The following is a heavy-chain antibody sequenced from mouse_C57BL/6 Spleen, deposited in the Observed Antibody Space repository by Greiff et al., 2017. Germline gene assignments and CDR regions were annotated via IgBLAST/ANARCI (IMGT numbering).Heavy chain of an antibody. CDR2: ISDGGSYT. J-gene: IGHJ4*01. D-gene: IGHD2-3*01. Sequence: EVKVVESGGGLVKPGGSLKLSCAASGFTFSSYAMSWVRQTPEKRLEWVATISDGGSYTYYPDNVKGRFTISRDNAKNNLYLQMSHLKSEDTAMYYCAREGDGYYRAMDYWGQGTSVTVSS. V-gene: IGHV5-4*01. CDR1: GFTFSSYA. CDR3: AREGDGYYRAMDY.